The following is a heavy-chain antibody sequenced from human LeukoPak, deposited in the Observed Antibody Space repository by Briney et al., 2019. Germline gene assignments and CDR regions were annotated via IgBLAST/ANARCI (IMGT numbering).Heavy chain of an antibody. CDR3: ARLDCGGDCFVDY. CDR1: GASFISNY. CDR2: IYYSGTT. D-gene: IGHD2-21*02. V-gene: IGHV4-59*08. J-gene: IGHJ4*02. Sequence: PSETLSLTCTVSGASFISNYWSWIRQPPGKGLEWIGYIYYSGTTTYNPSLERRVSMSVDMSKTQFSLSLNSVTATDTAVYYCARLDCGGDCFVDYWGQGTLVTVSS.